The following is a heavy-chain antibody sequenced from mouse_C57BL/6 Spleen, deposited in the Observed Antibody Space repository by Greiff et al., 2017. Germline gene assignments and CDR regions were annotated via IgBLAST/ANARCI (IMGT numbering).Heavy chain of an antibody. CDR1: GYTFTSYW. CDR3: ARRGHGSSWGYFDY. V-gene: IGHV1-52*01. D-gene: IGHD1-1*01. CDR2: IDPSDSET. Sequence: QVQLQQPGAELVRPGSSVKLSCKASGYTFTSYWMHWVKQRPIQGLEWIGNIDPSDSETHYNQKFKDKATLTVDKSSSTAYMQLSSLTSEDSAVYYCARRGHGSSWGYFDYWGQGTTLTVSS. J-gene: IGHJ2*01.